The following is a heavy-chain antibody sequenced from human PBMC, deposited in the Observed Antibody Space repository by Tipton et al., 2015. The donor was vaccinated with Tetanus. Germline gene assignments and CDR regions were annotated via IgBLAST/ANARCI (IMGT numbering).Heavy chain of an antibody. V-gene: IGHV4-61*08. D-gene: IGHD2-8*02. CDR2: VSSSRTS. J-gene: IGHJ1*01. CDR1: GGSLRGGDHY. CDR3: AGVTAQRTELYFEH. Sequence: GLVKPSETLALMCTVSGGSLRGGDHYWSWIRQPPGKGLEWLGYVSSSRTSNPNYFLKDRITVSRDTSKNQFSLRLASVTAADTAVYYCAGVTAQRTELYFEHWGQGTQVTVSS.